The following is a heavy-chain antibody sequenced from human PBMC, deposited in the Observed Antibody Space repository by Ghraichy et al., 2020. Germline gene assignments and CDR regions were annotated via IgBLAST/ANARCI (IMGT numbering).Heavy chain of an antibody. Sequence: GGSLRLSCAASGFTFSSYSMNWVRQAPGKGLEWVSYISSSSSTIYYADSVKGRFTISRDNAKNSLYLQMNSLRAEDTAVYYCARGHCSSTSCYLPGFDYWGQGTLVTVSS. J-gene: IGHJ4*02. D-gene: IGHD2-2*01. CDR1: GFTFSSYS. CDR2: ISSSSSTI. V-gene: IGHV3-48*01. CDR3: ARGHCSSTSCYLPGFDY.